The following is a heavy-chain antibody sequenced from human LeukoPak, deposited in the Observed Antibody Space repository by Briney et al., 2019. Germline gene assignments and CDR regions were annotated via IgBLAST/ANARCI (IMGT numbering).Heavy chain of an antibody. J-gene: IGHJ6*03. V-gene: IGHV3-30*01. CDR1: GFTFSSYA. CDR3: ARDQGSLPVWFYYYMDV. Sequence: GGSLRLSCAASGFTFSSYAMHWVRQAPGKGLEWLAVISYDGTSKYYADSVKGRFTISRDNSKNTLYLQMNSLRDEDTAVYYCARDQGSLPVWFYYYMDVWGSGTTVTVSS. D-gene: IGHD3-16*01. CDR2: ISYDGTSK.